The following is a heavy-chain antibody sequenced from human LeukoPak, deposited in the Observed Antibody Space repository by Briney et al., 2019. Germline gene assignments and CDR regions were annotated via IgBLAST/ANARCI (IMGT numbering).Heavy chain of an antibody. CDR1: GYTLTELS. J-gene: IGHJ5*02. Sequence: ASVKVSCKVSGYTLTELSMHWVRQAPGKGLEWMGGFDPEDGETIYAQKFRARVTMTEDTSTDTAYMELSSLRSEDTAVYYCATGHPYYYDSSGHDRFRFDPWGQGTLVTVSS. CDR2: FDPEDGET. CDR3: ATGHPYYYDSSGHDRFRFDP. V-gene: IGHV1-24*01. D-gene: IGHD3-22*01.